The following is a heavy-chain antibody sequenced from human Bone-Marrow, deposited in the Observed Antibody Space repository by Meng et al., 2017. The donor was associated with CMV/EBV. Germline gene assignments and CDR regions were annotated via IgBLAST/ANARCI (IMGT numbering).Heavy chain of an antibody. D-gene: IGHD6-13*01. CDR2: MNPNSGNT. J-gene: IGHJ3*02. Sequence: ASVKVSCKASGYTFTSYDINWVRQATGQGLEWMGWMNPNSGNTGYAQKFQGRVTITRNTSISTAYMELSSLRSEDTAVYYCATIGAGTGELDIWGQGTMVTVSS. CDR1: GYTFTSYD. CDR3: ATIGAGTGELDI. V-gene: IGHV1-8*03.